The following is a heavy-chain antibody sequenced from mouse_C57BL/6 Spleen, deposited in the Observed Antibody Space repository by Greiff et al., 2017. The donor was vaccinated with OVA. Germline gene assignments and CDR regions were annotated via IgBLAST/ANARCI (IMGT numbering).Heavy chain of an antibody. CDR2: ISSGGSYT. Sequence: DVKLVESGGDLVKPGGSLKLSCAASGFTFSSYGMSWVRQTPDKRLEWVATISSGGSYTYYPDSVKGRFTISRDNAKNTLYLQMSSLKSEDTAMYYCASQTHITTVVAYWYFDVWGTGTTVTVSS. J-gene: IGHJ1*03. CDR1: GFTFSSYG. CDR3: ASQTHITTVVAYWYFDV. V-gene: IGHV5-6*02. D-gene: IGHD1-1*01.